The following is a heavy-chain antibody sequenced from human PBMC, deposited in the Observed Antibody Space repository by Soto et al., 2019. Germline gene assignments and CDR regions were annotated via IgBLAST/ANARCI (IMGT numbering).Heavy chain of an antibody. D-gene: IGHD6-19*01. V-gene: IGHV6-1*01. J-gene: IGHJ6*02. Sequence: PSQTLSLTCVISGGIVSSNSAAWNWIRQSPSRGLEWLGRTYYRSKWYNDYAVSVKSRITINPDTSKNQFSLQLNSVTPEDTAVYYCARGVAVAGIYDYGMDVWGQGTTVTDSS. CDR1: GGIVSSNSAA. CDR2: TYYRSKWYN. CDR3: ARGVAVAGIYDYGMDV.